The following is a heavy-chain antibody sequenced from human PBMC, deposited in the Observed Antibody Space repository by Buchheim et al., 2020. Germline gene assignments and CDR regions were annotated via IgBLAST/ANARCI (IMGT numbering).Heavy chain of an antibody. J-gene: IGHJ5*01. CDR1: GFSLSTSGMC. CDR2: IDWVDDK. CDR3: ARTPREDSGHNWFDS. Sequence: QVTLSESGPALVKPPQTLTLTCTFSGFSLSTSGMCVSWIRQPPGKALEWLARIDWVDDKWYSTFLKTSLTISKDTSKNQVVLTMTNMDPMDRATYYCARTPREDSGHNWFDSWGQGTL. D-gene: IGHD6-6*01. V-gene: IGHV2-70*13.